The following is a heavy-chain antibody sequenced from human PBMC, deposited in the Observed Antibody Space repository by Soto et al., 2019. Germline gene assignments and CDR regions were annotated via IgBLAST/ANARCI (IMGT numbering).Heavy chain of an antibody. CDR1: GFTVSSNY. CDR3: ARTQYYYGMDV. V-gene: IGHV3-53*01. J-gene: IGHJ6*02. CDR2: IYSGGST. Sequence: GESLKISCAASGFTVSSNYMSWVRQAPGKGLEWVSVIYSGGSTYYADSVKGRFTISRDNSKNTLYLQMNSLRAEDTAVYYCARTQYYYGMDVWGQGTTVTVSS.